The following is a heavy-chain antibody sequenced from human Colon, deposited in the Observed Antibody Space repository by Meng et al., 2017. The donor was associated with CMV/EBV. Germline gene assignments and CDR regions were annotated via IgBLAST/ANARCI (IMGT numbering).Heavy chain of an antibody. Sequence: GGSLRPSCAGFGSSFNNDRRNWGRLVPGRGLEWFSSISSVGTYISYGDSAKGRFTSSRDNANNALYLQINGLRADDTAVYYCAIERGGNLVATRLDFDLWGRGTLVTVSS. V-gene: IGHV3-21*01. CDR1: GSSFNNDR. J-gene: IGHJ2*01. CDR3: AIERGGNLVATRLDFDL. CDR2: ISSVGTYI. D-gene: IGHD5-12*01.